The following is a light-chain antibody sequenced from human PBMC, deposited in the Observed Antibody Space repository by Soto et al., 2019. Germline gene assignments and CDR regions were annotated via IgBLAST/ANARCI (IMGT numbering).Light chain of an antibody. CDR1: QSVSNW. J-gene: IGKJ1*01. Sequence: DIQMTQSPSPLSASLGDRVTITCRASQSVSNWLAWYQQKPGKAPNLLIYDASSLESGVPSRFSGSGSGTEFTLTISSLQPDDFATYSCQQYTPNSRTFGQGTKVDI. CDR3: QQYTPNSRT. V-gene: IGKV1-5*01. CDR2: DAS.